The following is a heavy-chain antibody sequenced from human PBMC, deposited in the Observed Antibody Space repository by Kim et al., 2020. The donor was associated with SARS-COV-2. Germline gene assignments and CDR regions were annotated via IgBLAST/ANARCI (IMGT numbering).Heavy chain of an antibody. CDR2: IYYSGST. V-gene: IGHV4-61*01. Sequence: SETLSLTCTVSGGSVSSGSYYWSWIRQPPGKGLEWIGYIYYSGSTNYNPSLKSRVTISVDTSKNQFSLKLSSVTAADTAVYYCARELRNFDWSYFYYYY. J-gene: IGHJ6*03. D-gene: IGHD3-9*01. CDR3: ARELRNFDWSYFYYYY. CDR1: GGSVSSGSYY.